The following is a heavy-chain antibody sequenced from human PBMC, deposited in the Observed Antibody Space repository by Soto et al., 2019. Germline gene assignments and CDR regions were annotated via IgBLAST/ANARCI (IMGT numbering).Heavy chain of an antibody. V-gene: IGHV1-18*01. D-gene: IGHD6-6*01. J-gene: IGHJ5*02. CDR2: ISAYNGNT. CDR3: ARRSSSSSWFDP. CDR1: GYTFFNYG. Sequence: QVQLVQSGTEVKKPGASVKVSCKTSGYTFFNYGLSWVRQAPGHGREWMGWISAYNGNTNYAQNLQGRVTMTTDTSTKTADMELRSLRSDDTAVYYCARRSSSSSWFDPWGQGTLVTVSS.